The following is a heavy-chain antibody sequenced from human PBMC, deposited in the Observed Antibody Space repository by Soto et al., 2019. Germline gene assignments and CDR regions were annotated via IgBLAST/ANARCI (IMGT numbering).Heavy chain of an antibody. CDR3: ARGREDPPYSYGRGYYYYYYMDV. D-gene: IGHD5-18*01. CDR1: GGSFSGYY. CDR2: INHSGST. J-gene: IGHJ6*03. V-gene: IGHV4-34*01. Sequence: SETLSLTCAVYGGSFSGYYWSWIRQPPGKGLEWIGEINHSGSTNYNPSLKSRVTISVDTSKNQFSLKLSSVTAADTAVYYCARGREDPPYSYGRGYYYYYYMDVWGKGTTVTVSS.